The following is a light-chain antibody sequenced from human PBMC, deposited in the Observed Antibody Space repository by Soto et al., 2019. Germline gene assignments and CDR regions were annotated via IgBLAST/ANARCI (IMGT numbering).Light chain of an antibody. J-gene: IGKJ5*01. Sequence: ERVMTQSPGSLSLSPGERATLSCRASQTVRSSNLAWYQQKPGQAPRLLIYGASSRATGIPDRFSGSGSGTEFTLTISSLQPEDFATYYCQQLMSYPITFGQGTRLEIK. V-gene: IGKV3-20*01. CDR2: GAS. CDR3: QQLMSYPIT. CDR1: QTVRSSN.